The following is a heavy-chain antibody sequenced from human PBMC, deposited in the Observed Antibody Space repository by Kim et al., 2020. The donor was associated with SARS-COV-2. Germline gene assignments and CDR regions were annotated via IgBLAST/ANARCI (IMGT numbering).Heavy chain of an antibody. V-gene: IGHV3-23*01. CDR1: GFTFSSYA. Sequence: GGSLRLSCVASGFTFSSYAMSWVRQAPGKGLEWVSAVSHNGVSKHFADSVTGRFTISRDNSKNTLYLQMNSLSAEDTAVYYCAKAYHVEIAATIGTFDIWGQGTGVTVSS. CDR2: VSHNGVSK. CDR3: AKAYHVEIAATIGTFDI. J-gene: IGHJ3*02. D-gene: IGHD5-12*01.